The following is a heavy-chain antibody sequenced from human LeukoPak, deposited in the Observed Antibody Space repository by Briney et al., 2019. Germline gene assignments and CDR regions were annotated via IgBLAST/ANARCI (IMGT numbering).Heavy chain of an antibody. J-gene: IGHJ3*02. Sequence: GGSLRLSCAASGFTFSSYWMHWVRQAPGKGLVWVSRINTDGSSTSYADSVKGRFTISRDNAKNTLYLQMNSLRAEDTAVYYCARNRDWTYDAFDIWGQGTMVTVSS. CDR2: INTDGSST. V-gene: IGHV3-74*01. CDR1: GFTFSSYW. D-gene: IGHD1-7*01. CDR3: ARNRDWTYDAFDI.